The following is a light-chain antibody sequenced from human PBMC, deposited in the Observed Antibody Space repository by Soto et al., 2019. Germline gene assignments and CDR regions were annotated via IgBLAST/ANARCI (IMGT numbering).Light chain of an antibody. J-gene: IGKJ4*01. CDR3: QHDYNLLT. CDR2: GAS. CDR1: QSVSSSY. Sequence: IVMTQSPATLSVSPGERATLSCRASQSVSSSYLAWYQQKPGQAPRLLIYGASTRATAIPARFSGSGSGTDFTLTVSSLQPEDFAVYYCQHDYNLLTFGGGTKVDI. V-gene: IGKV3D-7*01.